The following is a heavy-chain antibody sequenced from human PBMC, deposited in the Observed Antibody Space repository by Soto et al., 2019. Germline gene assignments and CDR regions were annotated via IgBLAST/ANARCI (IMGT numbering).Heavy chain of an antibody. CDR2: IKEDGSDK. D-gene: IGHD1-26*01. CDR1: GFTFSTYW. CDR3: AREIVGTTSLFDH. J-gene: IGHJ4*02. V-gene: IGHV3-7*01. Sequence: PGGSLRLSCADSGFTFSTYWMSWVRQAPGKGLEWLGNIKEDGSDKNYVDSVRGRFSISRDNAKNSLYLQMNSLRAEDTAVYYCAREIVGTTSLFDHWGQGTLVTVSS.